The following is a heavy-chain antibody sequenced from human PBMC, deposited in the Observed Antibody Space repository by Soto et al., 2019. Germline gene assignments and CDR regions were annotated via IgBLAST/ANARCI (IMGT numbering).Heavy chain of an antibody. CDR2: INSDGSTT. J-gene: IGHJ4*02. CDR3: ARDPTAVAFNH. D-gene: IGHD6-19*01. Sequence: PGESLRLSFAASGCTFSTYWMHWVRQAPGKGLVWVSRINSDGSTTNYADSVKGRITISRGNAKNMLYQQMNSLRADDTAVYYCARDPTAVAFNHWGQGTLVTVSA. V-gene: IGHV3-74*01. CDR1: GCTFSTYW.